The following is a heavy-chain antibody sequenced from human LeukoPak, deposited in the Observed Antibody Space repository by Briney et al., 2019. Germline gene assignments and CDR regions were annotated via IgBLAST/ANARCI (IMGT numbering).Heavy chain of an antibody. CDR3: ARGRYSSGWYSYYYGMGV. CDR1: GGSFSGYY. D-gene: IGHD6-19*01. CDR2: INHSGST. Sequence: KPSETLSLTCAVYGGSFSGYYWSWIRQPPGKGLEWIGEINHSGSTNYNPSLKSRVTISVDTSKNQFSLKLSSVTAADTAVYYCARGRYSSGWYSYYYGMGVWGQVTTVTVSS. V-gene: IGHV4-34*01. J-gene: IGHJ6*02.